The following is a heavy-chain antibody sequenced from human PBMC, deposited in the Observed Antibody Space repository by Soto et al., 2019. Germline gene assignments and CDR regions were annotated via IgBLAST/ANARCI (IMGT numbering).Heavy chain of an antibody. CDR2: ISYDGSNK. D-gene: IGHD1-26*01. J-gene: IGHJ6*02. V-gene: IGHV3-30-3*01. Sequence: GGSLRLSCAASGFTFSSYAMHWVRQAPGKGLEWVAVISYDGSNKYYADSVKGRFTISRDNSKNTLYLQMNSLRAEDTAVYYCAEIVGATRGYYYYGMDVWGQGTTVTVSS. CDR3: AEIVGATRGYYYYGMDV. CDR1: GFTFSSYA.